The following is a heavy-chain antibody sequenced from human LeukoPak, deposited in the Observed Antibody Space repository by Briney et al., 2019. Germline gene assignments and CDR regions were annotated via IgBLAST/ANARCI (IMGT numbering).Heavy chain of an antibody. V-gene: IGHV5-51*01. J-gene: IGHJ4*02. CDR3: ARQLTPYYSDSSGYSL. CDR2: IYPGDSDT. D-gene: IGHD3-22*01. Sequence: GESLKISCKGSGYSFTSYWIGWVRQMPGKGLEWMGIIYPGDSDTRYSPSFQGQVTISADKSISTTYLQWSSLKASDTAMYYCARQLTPYYSDSSGYSLWGQGTLVTVSS. CDR1: GYSFTSYW.